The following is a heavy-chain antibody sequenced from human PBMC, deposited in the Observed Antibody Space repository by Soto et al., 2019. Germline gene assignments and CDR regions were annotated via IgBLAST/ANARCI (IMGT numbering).Heavy chain of an antibody. CDR2: INADGNYT. V-gene: IGHV3-74*01. CDR3: ARGGAYGDYRSDY. J-gene: IGHJ4*02. Sequence: GGSLRLSCAASGFTFSIYWMHWVRQVPRKGLVWVSRINADGNYTSNADFVKGRFTVSRDNAKNTLYLQMDSLRAEDTAVYFCARGGAYGDYRSDYWGQGTLVTVSS. CDR1: GFTFSIYW. D-gene: IGHD4-17*01.